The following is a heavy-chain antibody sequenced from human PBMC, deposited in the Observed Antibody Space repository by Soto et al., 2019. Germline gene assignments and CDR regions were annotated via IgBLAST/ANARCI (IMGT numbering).Heavy chain of an antibody. CDR2: IIPMFDTP. D-gene: IGHD1-20*01. Sequence: QVQLVQSGAEVKKPGSSMKVSCKTSGGTFSNYDISWVRQAPGQGLEWMGDIIPMFDTPKYAQKFQGRVTITADESTSAAYMALSSLRAEDTAVYYCARGYSPGYFDYWGQGTLITVSS. CDR1: GGTFSNYD. V-gene: IGHV1-69*01. CDR3: ARGYSPGYFDY. J-gene: IGHJ4*02.